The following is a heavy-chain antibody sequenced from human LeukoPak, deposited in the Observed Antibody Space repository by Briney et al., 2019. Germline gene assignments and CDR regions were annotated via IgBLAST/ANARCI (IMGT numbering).Heavy chain of an antibody. CDR3: ARDYILNRLRIAVAGTTPIGY. V-gene: IGHV1-2*02. CDR2: INPNSGGT. D-gene: IGHD6-19*01. Sequence: GASVKVSCKASGYTFTSYYMHWVRQAPGQGLEWMGWINPNSGGTNYAQKFQGRVTMTRDTSISTAYMELSRLRSDDTAVYYCARDYILNRLRIAVAGTTPIGYWGQGTLVTVSS. CDR1: GYTFTSYY. J-gene: IGHJ4*02.